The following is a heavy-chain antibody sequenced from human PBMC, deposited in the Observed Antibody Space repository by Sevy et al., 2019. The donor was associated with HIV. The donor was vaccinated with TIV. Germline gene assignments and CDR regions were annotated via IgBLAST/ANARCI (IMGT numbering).Heavy chain of an antibody. Sequence: ASVKVSCKASGYSFIDFGITWVRQAPGQGREWMGWIGANNENANFAQTFQGRVTMTTEKSTTTAYMELRSLNSDDTAVYYCARELLAIAGYSSTWSGAYWGQGTLVTVSS. J-gene: IGHJ4*02. CDR1: GYSFIDFG. CDR3: ARELLAIAGYSSTWSGAY. V-gene: IGHV1-18*01. CDR2: IGANNENA. D-gene: IGHD6-13*01.